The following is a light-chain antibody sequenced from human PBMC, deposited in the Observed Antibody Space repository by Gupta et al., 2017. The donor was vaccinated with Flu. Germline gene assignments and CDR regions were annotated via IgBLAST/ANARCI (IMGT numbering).Light chain of an antibody. J-gene: IGKJ2*01. Sequence: IVLTQSPATLSLSPGERATLSCRASQSVGTYLAWYQQKPGQTPRLLVYDASNRATGIPARFRGSGSGTDCTLTISSLEPEDFAVYYGQKRSNWPPYTFGQGTRLEI. V-gene: IGKV3-11*01. CDR3: QKRSNWPPYT. CDR1: QSVGTY. CDR2: DAS.